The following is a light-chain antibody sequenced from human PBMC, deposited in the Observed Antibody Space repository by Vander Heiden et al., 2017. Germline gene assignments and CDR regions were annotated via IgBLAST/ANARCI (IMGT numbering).Light chain of an antibody. J-gene: IGKJ4*01. Sequence: IQMTQSPSSLSASVGDRVTLTCQASQDISNYLNWYQQKPGKAPKLLIYDASNLETGVPSRFSGSGSGTDFTFTISSLQPEDIATYYCQQYDNRPITFGGGTKVEIK. CDR3: QQYDNRPIT. CDR2: DAS. CDR1: QDISNY. V-gene: IGKV1-33*01.